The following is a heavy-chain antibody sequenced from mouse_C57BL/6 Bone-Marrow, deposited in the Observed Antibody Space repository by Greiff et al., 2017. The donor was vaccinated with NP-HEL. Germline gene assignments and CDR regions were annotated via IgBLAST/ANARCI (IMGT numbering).Heavy chain of an antibody. CDR1: GFTFSSYG. V-gene: IGHV5-6*01. D-gene: IGHD3-3*01. Sequence: EVMLVESGGDLVKPGGSLKLSCAASGFTFSSYGMSWVRQTPDKRLEWVATISSGGSYTYYPDSVKGRFTISRDNAKNTLYLQMSSLKSEDTAMYYCARQGLVFFDYWGQGTTLTVSS. CDR2: ISSGGSYT. J-gene: IGHJ2*01. CDR3: ARQGLVFFDY.